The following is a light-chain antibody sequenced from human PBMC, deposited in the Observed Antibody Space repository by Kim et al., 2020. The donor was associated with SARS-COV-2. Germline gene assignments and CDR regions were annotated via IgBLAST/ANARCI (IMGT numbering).Light chain of an antibody. Sequence: SSELTQDPAMSVALGQTVRITCQGDSFTKYVVSWYQQKAGQAPLLVFFGKDSRPSGIPVRFSGSWSGNTASLTITGDKAEDEADYYGCTRDSTGEQGIFGGGTQLTVL. V-gene: IGLV3-19*01. CDR3: CTRDSTGEQGI. J-gene: IGLJ2*01. CDR1: SFTKYV. CDR2: GKD.